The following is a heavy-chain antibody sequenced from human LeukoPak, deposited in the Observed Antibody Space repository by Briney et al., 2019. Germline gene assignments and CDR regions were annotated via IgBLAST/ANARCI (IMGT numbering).Heavy chain of an antibody. V-gene: IGHV4-39*01. CDR3: ARNHTHEGYGYYFDY. Sequence: SETLSLTCTVSGGSIGSSSYYWGWIRQPPGKGLEWIGSIYYSGSTSYNPSLKSRVTISVETSKNQFSLKLSSVTAADTAFYYCARNHTHEGYGYYFDYWGQGTLVTVSS. D-gene: IGHD4-17*01. CDR2: IYYSGST. CDR1: GGSIGSSSYY. J-gene: IGHJ4*02.